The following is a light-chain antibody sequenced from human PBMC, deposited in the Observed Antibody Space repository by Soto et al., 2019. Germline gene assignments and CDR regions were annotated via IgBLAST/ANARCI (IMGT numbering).Light chain of an antibody. Sequence: IVLTPSPGTLSLTPGERAPLSCKASQSVSNNYLAWYQQKPGQAPRLLIYGASNRATGIPARFSGSGSGTDFTLTISGLEPEDFAVYYCQQRSVWPITFGQGTRLAIK. CDR2: GAS. CDR1: QSVSNNY. CDR3: QQRSVWPIT. J-gene: IGKJ5*01. V-gene: IGKV3-11*01.